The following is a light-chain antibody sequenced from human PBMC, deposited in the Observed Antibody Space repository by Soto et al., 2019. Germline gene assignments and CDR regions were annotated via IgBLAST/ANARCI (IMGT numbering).Light chain of an antibody. J-gene: IGLJ1*01. Sequence: QSVLTQPPSASGSPGQSVTISCTGTSSDVGGYNYVSWYRQHPGKAPKLMIYEVSKRPSGVPDRFSGSKSGNTASLTVSGLQAEDEADYYCSSYAGSNNLGVFGTGTNVTVL. CDR3: SSYAGSNNLGV. V-gene: IGLV2-8*01. CDR2: EVS. CDR1: SSDVGGYNY.